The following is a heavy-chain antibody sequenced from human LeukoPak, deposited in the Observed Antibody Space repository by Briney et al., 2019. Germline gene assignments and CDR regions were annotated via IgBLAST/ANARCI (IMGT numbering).Heavy chain of an antibody. J-gene: IGHJ4*02. CDR1: GFTFSSYE. D-gene: IGHD1-26*01. CDR3: ARAGRGSYYFDY. V-gene: IGHV3-48*03. Sequence: GGSLRLSCAASGFTFSSYEMNWVRQAPGKGLEWVSYISSSGSTIYYADSVKGRFTISRDNAKNSLYLQMNSLRAEDTAVYYCARAGRGSYYFDYWGQGTLVTVSS. CDR2: ISSSGSTI.